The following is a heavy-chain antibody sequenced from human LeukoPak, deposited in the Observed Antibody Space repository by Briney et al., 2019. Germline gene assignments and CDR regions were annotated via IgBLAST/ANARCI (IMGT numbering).Heavy chain of an antibody. V-gene: IGHV4-30-2*01. CDR1: GGSISSGGYS. CDR3: AKAQVGYNYDSSGRRGAFDI. Sequence: SATLSLTCAVSGGSISSGGYSWSWIRQPPGKGLEWIGYIYHSGSTSYNPSLKSQVTISVDRYKNQFSLKLSSVTAADTDVYYCAKAQVGYNYDSSGRRGAFDIWGQGTMVTVSS. D-gene: IGHD3-22*01. J-gene: IGHJ3*02. CDR2: IYHSGST.